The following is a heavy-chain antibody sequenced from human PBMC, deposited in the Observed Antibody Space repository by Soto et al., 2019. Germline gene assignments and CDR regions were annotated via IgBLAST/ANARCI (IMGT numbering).Heavy chain of an antibody. CDR2: INHSGST. CDR1: GGSFSGYY. J-gene: IGHJ4*02. D-gene: IGHD3-9*01. Sequence: QVQLQQWGAGLLKPLETLSLTCAVYGGSFSGYYWSWIRQPPGKGLEWIGEINHSGSTNYNPSLKSRVTISVDTSKNQFSLKLSSVTAADTAVYYCARGRARYLDYWGQGTLVTVSS. CDR3: ARGRARYLDY. V-gene: IGHV4-34*01.